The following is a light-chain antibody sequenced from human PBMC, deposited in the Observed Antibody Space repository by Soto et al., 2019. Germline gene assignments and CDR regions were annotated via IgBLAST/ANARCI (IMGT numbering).Light chain of an antibody. CDR1: QSVSTY. CDR3: QQRSNWPPIT. Sequence: EIVLTQSPGTLSLSPGERATLSCSASQSVSTYLAWYQQKPGQAPRLLIYDASNRATGIPARFSGSGSGTDFTLTISSLEPEDFAVYYCQQRSNWPPITFGRGTRLEIK. V-gene: IGKV3-11*01. CDR2: DAS. J-gene: IGKJ5*01.